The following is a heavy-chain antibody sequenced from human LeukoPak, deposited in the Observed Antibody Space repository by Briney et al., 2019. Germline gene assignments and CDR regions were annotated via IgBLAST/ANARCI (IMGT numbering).Heavy chain of an antibody. J-gene: IGHJ6*03. CDR2: ISNDGRNK. V-gene: IGHV3-30*04. CDR3: ARYPPIPRYGKSDYYYYMDV. D-gene: IGHD1-1*01. Sequence: PGGSLRLSCAASGFTFSSYGVHWVRQAPGKGLEWVAVISNDGRNKNYADSVRGRFTISRDNSKNGLHLQMNSLRAEDTAVYYCARYPPIPRYGKSDYYYYMDVWGKGTTVTVSS. CDR1: GFTFSSYG.